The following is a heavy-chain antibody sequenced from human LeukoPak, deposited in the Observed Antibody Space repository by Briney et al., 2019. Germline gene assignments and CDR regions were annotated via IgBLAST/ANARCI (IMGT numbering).Heavy chain of an antibody. CDR3: ARITYCGGDDCRHFDV. D-gene: IGHD2-21*02. V-gene: IGHV4-34*01. Sequence: SETLSLTCAVYGGSVSGHFWTWIRQPPEKGLEWIGEINHNVNINYNPSLKSRVTISVDTSENQFSLKLTSVTAADTAVYYCARITYCGGDDCRHFDVWGRGTLVTVSS. J-gene: IGHJ2*01. CDR2: INHNVNI. CDR1: GGSVSGHF.